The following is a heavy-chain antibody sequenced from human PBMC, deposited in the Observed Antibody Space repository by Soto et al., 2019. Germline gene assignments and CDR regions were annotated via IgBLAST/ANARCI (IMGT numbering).Heavy chain of an antibody. J-gene: IGHJ1*01. D-gene: IGHD6-13*01. Sequence: ASVKVSCKASGYTFTGYYMHWVRQAPGQGLEWMGWINPNSGGTNYAQKFQSRVTMTRDTSISTAYMERSRLRSDDTAVYYCARVIAAAGKLANAEYFQHWGQGTLVTVSS. V-gene: IGHV1-2*02. CDR2: INPNSGGT. CDR1: GYTFTGYY. CDR3: ARVIAAAGKLANAEYFQH.